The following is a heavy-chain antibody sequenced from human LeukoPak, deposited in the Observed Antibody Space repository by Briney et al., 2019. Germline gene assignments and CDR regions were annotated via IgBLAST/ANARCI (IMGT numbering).Heavy chain of an antibody. Sequence: GVSLRLSCAASGFTFSSYGMHWVRQAPGKGLEWVAVIWYDGSNKYYADSVKGRFTISRDNSKNTLYLQMNSLRAEDTAVYYCARDVDTAMVDYWGQGTLVTVSS. J-gene: IGHJ4*02. V-gene: IGHV3-33*01. CDR2: IWYDGSNK. CDR3: ARDVDTAMVDY. CDR1: GFTFSSYG. D-gene: IGHD5-18*01.